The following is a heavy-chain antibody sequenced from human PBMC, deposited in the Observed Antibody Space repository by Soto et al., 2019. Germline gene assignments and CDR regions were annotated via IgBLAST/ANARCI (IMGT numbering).Heavy chain of an antibody. CDR2: ISGDGSST. Sequence: GGSLRLSCAASGFTFRSHWMHWVRQAPGKGLVWVSRISGDGSSTHYADSVKGRFTISRDNAKNTLYLRMNSLRAEDTAVYYCARGGNYVFYYWGQGTLVTVSS. CDR1: GFTFRSHW. J-gene: IGHJ4*02. D-gene: IGHD1-26*01. V-gene: IGHV3-74*01. CDR3: ARGGNYVFYY.